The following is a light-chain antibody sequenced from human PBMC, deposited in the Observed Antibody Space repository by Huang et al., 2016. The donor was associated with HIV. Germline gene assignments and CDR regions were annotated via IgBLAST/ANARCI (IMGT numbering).Light chain of an antibody. Sequence: EIVLTQSPATLSLSPGERASLSCRASQSVSSSLTWYQQKPGQAPRLLIYDASNRATGIPPRFSGSGSGTDFTLTISSLEPEDFAVYYCQQRSNWPLTFGGGTKVEI. J-gene: IGKJ4*01. CDR1: QSVSSS. CDR2: DAS. V-gene: IGKV3-11*01. CDR3: QQRSNWPLT.